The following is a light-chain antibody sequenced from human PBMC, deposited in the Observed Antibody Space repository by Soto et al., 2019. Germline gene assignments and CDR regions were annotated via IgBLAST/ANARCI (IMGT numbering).Light chain of an antibody. CDR2: EVN. CDR3: ISHAGTSNV. V-gene: IGLV2-8*01. CDR1: SSDVGDTDY. Sequence: QSVLTQPPSASGSLGQSVAISCTGTSSDVGDTDYVSWYQHHSGKAPKLLLYEVNKRPSGVPDRFSGSKSGNTASLTVSVLQADDEADYYCISHAGTSNVLGTGTKLTVL. J-gene: IGLJ1*01.